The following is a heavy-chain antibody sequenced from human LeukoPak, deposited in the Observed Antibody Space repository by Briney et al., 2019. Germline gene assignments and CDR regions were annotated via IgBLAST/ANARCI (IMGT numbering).Heavy chain of an antibody. CDR1: GGSISSYY. J-gene: IGHJ6*03. Sequence: SQTLSLTCTLSGGSISSYYWSWIRQPAGKGLEWIGRIYTSGSTNYNPSLKSRVTMSVDTSKNQFSLKLSSVTAADTAVYYCARGGYGSGSYFSYYYYYYMDVWGKGTTVTVSS. CDR2: IYTSGST. V-gene: IGHV4-4*07. CDR3: ARGGYGSGSYFSYYYYYYMDV. D-gene: IGHD3-10*01.